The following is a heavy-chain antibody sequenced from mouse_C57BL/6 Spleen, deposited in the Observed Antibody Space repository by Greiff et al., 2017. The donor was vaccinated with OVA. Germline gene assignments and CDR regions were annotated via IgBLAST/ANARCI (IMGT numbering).Heavy chain of an antibody. D-gene: IGHD2-4*01. Sequence: EVKVVESGGGLVQPGGSMKLSCVASGFTFSNYWMNWVRQSPEKGLEWVAQIRLKSDTYATHYAESVKGRFTISRDESKSSVYLQMNNLRAEDTGIYYCTGGVITTEYYFDYWGQGTTLTVSS. J-gene: IGHJ2*01. CDR2: IRLKSDTYAT. CDR1: GFTFSNYW. CDR3: TGGVITTEYYFDY. V-gene: IGHV6-3*01.